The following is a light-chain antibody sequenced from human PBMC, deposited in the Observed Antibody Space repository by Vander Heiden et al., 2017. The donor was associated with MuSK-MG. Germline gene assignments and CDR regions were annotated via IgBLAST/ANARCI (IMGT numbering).Light chain of an antibody. J-gene: IGKJ1*01. Sequence: IQMTQPPSSLSASVADRVTITCRASQSISSYLNWYQQKPGKAPKLLIYGASSRESGVPSRFSGSGSGTDFTLTISSLQAEDVATYYCQQGYSTPRTFGQGTRVEI. V-gene: IGKV1-39*01. CDR3: QQGYSTPRT. CDR1: QSISSY. CDR2: GAS.